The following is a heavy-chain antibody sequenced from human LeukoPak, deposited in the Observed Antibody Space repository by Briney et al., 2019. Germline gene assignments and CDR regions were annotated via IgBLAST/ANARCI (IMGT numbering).Heavy chain of an antibody. CDR1: GGSFSGYY. Sequence: SETLSLTCAVYGGSFSGYYWSWIRQPPGKGLEWIGEINHSGSTNYNPSLKSRVTISVDTSKNQFSLKLSSVTAADTAVYYCARGRPASFGYWGQGTLVTVSS. CDR2: INHSGST. J-gene: IGHJ4*02. CDR3: ARGRPASFGY. V-gene: IGHV4-34*01.